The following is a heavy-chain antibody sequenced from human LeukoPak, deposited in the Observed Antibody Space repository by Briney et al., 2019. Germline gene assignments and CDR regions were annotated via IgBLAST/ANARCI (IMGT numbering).Heavy chain of an antibody. CDR3: RSVAGTFDY. J-gene: IGHJ4*02. CDR1: GYTFTGYY. Sequence: ASVKVSCKASGYTFTGYYMHWVRQAPGQGLEWMGWINPNSGGTNYAQKFQGRVTMTRNTSISTAYMELSSLRSDDTAVYYCRSVAGTFDYWGPGTLVTVSS. D-gene: IGHD6-19*01. V-gene: IGHV1-2*02. CDR2: INPNSGGT.